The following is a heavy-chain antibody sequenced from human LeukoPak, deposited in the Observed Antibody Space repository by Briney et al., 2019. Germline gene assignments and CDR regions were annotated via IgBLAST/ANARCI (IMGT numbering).Heavy chain of an antibody. J-gene: IGHJ3*02. V-gene: IGHV4-61*02. CDR1: GGSISSGRYS. Sequence: PSETPSLTCTVSGGSISSGRYSWSWIRQPAGKGQEWIGRIYTSGSTNYNPSLKSRVTISVDTSKNQFSLKLSSVTAADTAVYYCARSWGIFGVVRYAFDIWGQGTMVTVSS. D-gene: IGHD3-3*01. CDR3: ARSWGIFGVVRYAFDI. CDR2: IYTSGST.